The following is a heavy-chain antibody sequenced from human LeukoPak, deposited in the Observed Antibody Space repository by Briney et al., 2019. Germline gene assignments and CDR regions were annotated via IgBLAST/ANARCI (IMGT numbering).Heavy chain of an antibody. CDR2: IYTSGST. J-gene: IGHJ2*01. D-gene: IGHD2-15*01. CDR3: ARDGSKDIVVVVAAIYFDL. CDR1: LGSISSYY. Sequence: SETLSLTWSVWLGSISSYYWSWIRQPAGKGLEWIVRIYTSGSTNYNPSLKSRVTMSVDTSKNQFSLKLSSVTAADTAVYYCARDGSKDIVVVVAAIYFDLWGRGTLVTVSS. V-gene: IGHV4-4*07.